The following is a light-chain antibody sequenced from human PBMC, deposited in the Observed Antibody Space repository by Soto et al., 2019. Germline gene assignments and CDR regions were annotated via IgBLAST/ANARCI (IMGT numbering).Light chain of an antibody. CDR2: DAS. CDR1: QSISNW. J-gene: IGKJ5*01. CDR3: QQSYTTPIT. V-gene: IGKV1-5*01. Sequence: DIQMTQSPSTLSASVGDRVTITCRASQSISNWLAWYQQKPGKAPKPLIYDASSLESGVPSRFSGSGSGTEFTLTISSLQPDDFATYFCQQSYTTPITFGQGTRLEIK.